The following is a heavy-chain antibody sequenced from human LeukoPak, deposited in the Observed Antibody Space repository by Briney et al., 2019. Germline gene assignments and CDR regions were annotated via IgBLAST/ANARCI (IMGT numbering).Heavy chain of an antibody. Sequence: PSETLSLTCAVSGYSISSGYYWGWIRQPPGKGLEWIGSVYYNGYTYYNPSLKSRVTISVDTSKNQFSLKLTSVTAADTAVYFCARRSPHDLYRYHFDCWGQGTLVTVSS. CDR1: GYSISSGYY. J-gene: IGHJ4*02. V-gene: IGHV4-38-2*01. CDR3: ARRSPHDLYRYHFDC. CDR2: VYYNGYT. D-gene: IGHD3-16*01.